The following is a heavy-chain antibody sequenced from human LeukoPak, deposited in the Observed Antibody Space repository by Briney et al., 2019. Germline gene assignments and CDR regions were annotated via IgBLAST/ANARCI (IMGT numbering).Heavy chain of an antibody. CDR1: GFTFGTFT. V-gene: IGHV3-30*14. CDR3: ARVAYYRVTADQITDAFDV. Sequence: GGSLRLSCAASGFTFGTFTMHWVRQAPGKGLEWVAVTSYDQSHKYYTDSVKGRFTISRDNSRSTLYLQMNSLRAEDTAVYFFARVAYYRVTADQITDAFDVWGHGTVVTVSS. CDR2: TSYDQSHK. D-gene: IGHD2-21*02. J-gene: IGHJ3*01.